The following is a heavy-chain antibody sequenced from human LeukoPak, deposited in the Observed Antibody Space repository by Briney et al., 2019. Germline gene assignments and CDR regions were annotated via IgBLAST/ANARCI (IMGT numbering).Heavy chain of an antibody. V-gene: IGHV1-18*04. Sequence: GASVKVSCKASGYTFTSYGISWVRQAPGQGLEWMGWISAYNGNTNYAQKLQGRVTMTTDTSTSTAYMELRSLRSGDTAVYYCARRRCSGGSCYSDCWGQGTLVTVSS. CDR1: GYTFTSYG. D-gene: IGHD2-15*01. CDR3: ARRRCSGGSCYSDC. CDR2: ISAYNGNT. J-gene: IGHJ4*02.